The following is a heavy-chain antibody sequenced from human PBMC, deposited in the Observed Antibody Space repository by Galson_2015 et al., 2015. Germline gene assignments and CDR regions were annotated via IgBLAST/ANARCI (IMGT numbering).Heavy chain of an antibody. CDR3: ARDPVYGNYARGYYMDV. CDR1: GFTFSSYG. D-gene: IGHD4-11*01. V-gene: IGHV3-33*01. CDR2: IWYDGSNK. J-gene: IGHJ6*03. Sequence: SLRLSCAASGFTFSSYGMHWVRQAPGKGLEWVAVIWYDGSNKYYADSVKGRFTISRDNSKNTLHLQMNSLRAEDTAVYYCARDPVYGNYARGYYMDVWGEGTTVTVSS.